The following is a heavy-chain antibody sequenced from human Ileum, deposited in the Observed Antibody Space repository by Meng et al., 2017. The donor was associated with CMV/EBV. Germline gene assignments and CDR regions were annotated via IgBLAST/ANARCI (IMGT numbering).Heavy chain of an antibody. J-gene: IGHJ4*02. CDR1: VVSISSSSCY. V-gene: IGHV4-39*01. D-gene: IGHD3-22*01. Sequence: SVVSISSSSCYWGCIRHPPGKGLEWIGSIYYTGSPSYSPSLKSRVPMSVDSSKTQFSLKLTSVTASDTAVYYCVRFSGYFGTTFDYWGQGTLVTVSS. CDR2: IYYTGSP. CDR3: VRFSGYFGTTFDY.